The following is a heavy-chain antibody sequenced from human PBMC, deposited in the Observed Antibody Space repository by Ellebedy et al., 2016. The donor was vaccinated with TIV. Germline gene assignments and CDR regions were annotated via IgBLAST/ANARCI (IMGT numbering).Heavy chain of an antibody. Sequence: MPSETLSLTCTVSGGSVRSGSYYWSWIRQPPGKELEWIGYIYDSGSTNHNPSLKSRVTISVDTSKNQFPLKLSSVTAADTAVYYCARAAQPNCSGGSCYRIDYWGQGTLVTVSS. CDR3: ARAAQPNCSGGSCYRIDY. D-gene: IGHD2-15*01. CDR2: IYDSGST. CDR1: GGSVRSGSYY. J-gene: IGHJ4*02. V-gene: IGHV4-61*01.